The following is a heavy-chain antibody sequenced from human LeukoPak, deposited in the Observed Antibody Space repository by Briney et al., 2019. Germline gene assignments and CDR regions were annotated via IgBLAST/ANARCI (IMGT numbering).Heavy chain of an antibody. Sequence: SGGSLRLSCAASGFTFSSYTMNWVRQPPGKGLEWVSNIGTSSTTIYYADSVKGRFTISRDTSKNTLYLQMNSLRAEDTAVYYCAKLVLSSIAARPRFDYWGQGTLVTVSS. D-gene: IGHD6-6*01. V-gene: IGHV3-48*01. CDR3: AKLVLSSIAARPRFDY. CDR1: GFTFSSYT. CDR2: IGTSSTTI. J-gene: IGHJ4*02.